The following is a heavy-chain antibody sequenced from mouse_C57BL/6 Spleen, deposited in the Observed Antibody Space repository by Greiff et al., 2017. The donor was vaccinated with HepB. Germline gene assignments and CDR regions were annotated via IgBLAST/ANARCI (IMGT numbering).Heavy chain of an antibody. CDR2: IYPRDGST. J-gene: IGHJ3*01. Sequence: VQLQHSDAELVKPGASVKISCKVSGYTFTDHTIHWMKQRPEQGLEWIGYIYPRDGSTKYNEKFKGKATLTADKSSSTAYMQLNSLTSEDSAVYFCARGDFYYYGSSFAWFAYWGQGTLVTVSA. V-gene: IGHV1-78*01. CDR1: GYTFTDHT. D-gene: IGHD1-1*01. CDR3: ARGDFYYYGSSFAWFAY.